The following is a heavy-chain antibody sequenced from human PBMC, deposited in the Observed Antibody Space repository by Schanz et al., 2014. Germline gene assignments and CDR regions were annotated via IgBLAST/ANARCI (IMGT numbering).Heavy chain of an antibody. J-gene: IGHJ5*02. V-gene: IGHV3-23*01. D-gene: IGHD5-12*01. CDR3: AKDMNREATAPES. CDR1: GFTLSSYA. Sequence: DVQLLESGGGLVQPGGSLRLSCAASGFTLSSYALSWVRQSPGKGLEWVSAINTADTTYYADSVKGRFTVSRDNSKNTVYLHMNSLRDEDTAVYYCAKDMNREATAPESWGQGTLVVVSS. CDR2: INTADTT.